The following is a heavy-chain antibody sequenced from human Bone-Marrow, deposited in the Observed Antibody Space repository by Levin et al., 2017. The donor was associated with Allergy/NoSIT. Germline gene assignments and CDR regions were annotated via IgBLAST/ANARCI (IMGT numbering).Heavy chain of an antibody. CDR2: ISYDGSAT. V-gene: IGHV3-48*01. CDR1: GFPFSDAG. D-gene: IGHD6-13*01. CDR3: ARGIGTVTD. Sequence: LSLTCAASGFPFSDAGMNWVRQAPGKGLEWVSHISYDGSATYYADSVKGRFSISRDNAQSSLFLQMNALRAEDTAFYYCARGIGTVTDWGQGTLVTVSS. J-gene: IGHJ4*02.